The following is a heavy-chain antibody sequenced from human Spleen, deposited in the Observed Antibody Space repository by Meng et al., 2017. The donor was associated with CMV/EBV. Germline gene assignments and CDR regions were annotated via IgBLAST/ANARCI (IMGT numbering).Heavy chain of an antibody. Sequence: SETLSLTCSVSGGSIGSGDYYWGWIRLPPGKGLEWIGHIYYSGSTYYNPSLQSRVTISVDTSKNQVSLRLNSVTAADTAVYYCAGLQWLGGGPSHYFDYWGQGALVTVSS. CDR3: AGLQWLGGGPSHYFDY. D-gene: IGHD6-19*01. CDR2: IYYSGST. V-gene: IGHV4-30-4*08. CDR1: GGSIGSGDYY. J-gene: IGHJ4*02.